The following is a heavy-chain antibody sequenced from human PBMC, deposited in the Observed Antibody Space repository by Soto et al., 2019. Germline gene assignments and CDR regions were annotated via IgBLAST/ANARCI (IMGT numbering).Heavy chain of an antibody. CDR2: IKAGSGDT. D-gene: IGHD2-15*01. CDR3: ARVVAPGSYFDY. CDR1: GYTFTTYS. V-gene: IGHV1-3*01. J-gene: IGHJ4*02. Sequence: GASVKVSCKASGYTFTTYSLHWVRQAPGQRLEWMGWIKAGSGDTKYSQNFQARVTITRDTFASTAYLELSSLRSEDTAVYYCARVVAPGSYFDYWGQGTLVTVSS.